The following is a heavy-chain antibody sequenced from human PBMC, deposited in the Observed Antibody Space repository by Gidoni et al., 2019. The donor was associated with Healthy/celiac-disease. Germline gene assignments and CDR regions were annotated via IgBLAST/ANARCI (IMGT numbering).Heavy chain of an antibody. CDR1: GGSFSGYY. CDR2: INHSGST. CDR3: ARGLKYSNSYYFDY. V-gene: IGHV4-34*01. J-gene: IGHJ4*02. D-gene: IGHD6-6*01. Sequence: QVQLQQWGAGLLTPSETLSLTCAVYGGSFSGYYWSWIRQPPGKGLEWIGEINHSGSTNYNPSLKSRVTISVDTSKNQFSLKLSSVTAADTAVYYCARGLKYSNSYYFDYWGQGTLVTVSS.